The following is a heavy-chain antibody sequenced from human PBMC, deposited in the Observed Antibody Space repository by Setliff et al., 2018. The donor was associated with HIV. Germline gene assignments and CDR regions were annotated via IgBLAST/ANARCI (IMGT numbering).Heavy chain of an antibody. J-gene: IGHJ6*03. CDR3: ARDGTRLLAAMDV. CDR2: ISSSGSYI. CDR1: GFTFFDYA. Sequence: PGGSLRLSCAASGFTFFDYALNWVRQAPGKGLEWVSSISSSGSYIYYADSVKGRFTISRDHATSALYLQMDSLRAEDTAVYYCARDGTRLLAAMDVWGKGTTVTVSS. V-gene: IGHV3-21*04. D-gene: IGHD3-3*01.